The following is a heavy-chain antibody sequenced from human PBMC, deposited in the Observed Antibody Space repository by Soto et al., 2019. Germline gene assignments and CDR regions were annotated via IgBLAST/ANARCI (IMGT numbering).Heavy chain of an antibody. J-gene: IGHJ5*02. Sequence: QVQLQQWGAGLLKPSETLSLSCAVYGGYFNDNYYTWFRQPPGKGLEWIGEISRSGTTKYIPSLKRRASISVDTSKTQVSLKVTSVPAADTAVYYCATSLWFGTQVELWGQGALVTVSS. D-gene: IGHD3-10*01. CDR1: GGYFNDNY. V-gene: IGHV4-34*01. CDR3: ATSLWFGTQVEL. CDR2: ISRSGTT.